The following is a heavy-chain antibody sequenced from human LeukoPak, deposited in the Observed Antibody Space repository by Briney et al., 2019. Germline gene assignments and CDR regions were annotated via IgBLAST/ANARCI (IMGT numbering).Heavy chain of an antibody. D-gene: IGHD3-3*01. CDR3: ARDGSDFWSRSYYFDY. CDR1: GFTFSSYS. Sequence: GGSLRLSCAASGFTFSSYSMNWVRQAPGKGLEWVSSISDSSTYIYYADPVKGRFTISRDDAKNSLYLQMNSLRAEDTAVYFCARDGSDFWSRSYYFDYWGQGTLVTVSS. J-gene: IGHJ4*02. CDR2: ISDSSTYI. V-gene: IGHV3-21*01.